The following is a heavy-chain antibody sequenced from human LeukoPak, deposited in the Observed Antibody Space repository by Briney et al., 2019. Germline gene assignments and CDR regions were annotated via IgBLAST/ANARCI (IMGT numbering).Heavy chain of an antibody. CDR1: GYSFTSYW. CDR2: IYPGDSDT. V-gene: IGHV5-51*01. D-gene: IGHD2-2*02. CDR3: ARHSWDCSSTSCYIEY. J-gene: IGHJ4*02. Sequence: GESLKISCKGSGYSFTSYWIGWVRQMPGKGLEWMGIIYPGDSDTKYSPSFQGQVTISADKSISTAYLQWSSLKASDTAMYYCARHSWDCSSTSCYIEYWGQGTLVTVSS.